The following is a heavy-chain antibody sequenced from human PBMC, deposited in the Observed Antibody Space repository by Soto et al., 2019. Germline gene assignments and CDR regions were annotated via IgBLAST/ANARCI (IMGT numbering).Heavy chain of an antibody. V-gene: IGHV6-1*01. CDR3: ARDEAPFSCQQLESGWFDP. CDR2: TYYRAKWYN. CDR1: GDSVSSNSAA. D-gene: IGHD6-13*01. Sequence: SQTLSLTCAISGDSVSSNSAAWNWIRQSPSRGLEWLGRTYYRAKWYNDYAVCVKSRITINPDTSKNQFSLQLNSVTPEDTAVYYCARDEAPFSCQQLESGWFDPWGQGTLVTVSS. J-gene: IGHJ5*02.